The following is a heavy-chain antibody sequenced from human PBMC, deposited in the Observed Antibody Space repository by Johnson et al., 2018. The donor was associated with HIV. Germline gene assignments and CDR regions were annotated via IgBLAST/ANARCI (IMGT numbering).Heavy chain of an antibody. CDR1: GFTFSSYA. V-gene: IGHV3-23*04. CDR2: ISGSGGST. J-gene: IGHJ3*02. CDR3: AKVEPVTTVTTGAFDI. Sequence: VQLVESGGGVVQPGRSLRLSCAASGFTFSSYAMSWVRQAPGKGLEWVSAISGSGGSTYYADSVKGRFTISRDNSKNTLYLQMNSLRAEDTAVYYCAKVEPVTTVTTGAFDIWGQGTMVTVSS. D-gene: IGHD4-11*01.